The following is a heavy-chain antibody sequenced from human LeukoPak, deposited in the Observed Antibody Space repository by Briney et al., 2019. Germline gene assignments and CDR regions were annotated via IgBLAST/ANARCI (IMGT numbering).Heavy chain of an antibody. CDR2: INCDGTNT. CDR3: ARGYSATYRIDY. CDR1: GFTCSSYW. D-gene: IGHD1-26*01. Sequence: GGSLRLSRAASGFTCSSYWLHWVRHTPGKGLVWVSRINCDGTNTTYADSVKGRFTISRDNAKNTLNLQMNSLRVEDTAIYYCARGYSATYRIDYWGQGTLVTVSS. J-gene: IGHJ4*02. V-gene: IGHV3-74*01.